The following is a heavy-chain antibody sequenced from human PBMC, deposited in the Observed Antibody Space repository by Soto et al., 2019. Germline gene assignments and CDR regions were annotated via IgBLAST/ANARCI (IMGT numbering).Heavy chain of an antibody. Sequence: GGSLRLSCAASGFTFSSYAMSWVRQAPGKGLEWVSTISRSGGSTYYAESVKGRFSISRDTSKNTLYLQMNTLRGEDTAIYYCEQALRPHGTVGTYGRMAYLDFRGQGTQVTVSS. J-gene: IGHJ4*02. CDR1: GFTFSSYA. V-gene: IGHV3-23*01. CDR3: EQALRPHGTVGTYGRMAYLDF. D-gene: IGHD1-1*01. CDR2: ISRSGGST.